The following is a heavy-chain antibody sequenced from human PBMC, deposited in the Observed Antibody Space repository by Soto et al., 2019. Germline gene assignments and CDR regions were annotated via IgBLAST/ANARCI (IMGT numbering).Heavy chain of an antibody. CDR1: GGSISSYY. CDR2: IYYSGST. CDR3: ATSTSCCNWFDP. J-gene: IGHJ5*02. Sequence: SETLSLTCTVSGGSISSYYWSWIRQPPGKGLEWIGYIYYSGSTNYNPSLKSRVTISVDTSKNQFSLKLSSVTAADTAVYYCATSTSCCNWFDPWGQGTLVTVSS. D-gene: IGHD2-2*01. V-gene: IGHV4-59*01.